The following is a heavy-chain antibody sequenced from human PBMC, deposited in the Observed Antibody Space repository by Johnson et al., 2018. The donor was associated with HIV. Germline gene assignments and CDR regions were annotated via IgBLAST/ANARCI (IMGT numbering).Heavy chain of an antibody. CDR3: ARESMVQGVTLYVVHAFDI. J-gene: IGHJ3*02. D-gene: IGHD3-10*01. V-gene: IGHV3-74*02. CDR1: GFTFDNAW. Sequence: VQLVESGGGLVQPGGSLRLPCAASGFTFDNAWMTWVRQAPGKGLVWVARISSDGSTTRYADFVKGRFTISRDNAKNSLYLQMNSLRVEDTALYYCARESMVQGVTLYVVHAFDIWGQGTMVTVSS. CDR2: ISSDGSTT.